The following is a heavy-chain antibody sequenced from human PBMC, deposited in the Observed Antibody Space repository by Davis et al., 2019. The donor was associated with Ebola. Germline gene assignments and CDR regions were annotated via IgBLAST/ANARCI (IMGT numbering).Heavy chain of an antibody. CDR2: ISSSSSYI. V-gene: IGHV3-21*01. D-gene: IGHD5-12*01. J-gene: IGHJ6*04. Sequence: GESLKISCAASGFTFSSYSMNWVRQAPGKGLEWVSSISSSSSYIYYADSVKGRFTISRDNAKNSLYLQMNSLRAEDTAVYYCARDPFRGYSGYDLYYYYGMDVWGKGTTVTVSS. CDR1: GFTFSSYS. CDR3: ARDPFRGYSGYDLYYYYGMDV.